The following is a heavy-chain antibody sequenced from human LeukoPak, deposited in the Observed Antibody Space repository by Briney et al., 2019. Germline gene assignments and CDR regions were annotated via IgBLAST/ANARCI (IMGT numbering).Heavy chain of an antibody. CDR3: ARGRRYYYGSGSYYSGVWFDP. V-gene: IGHV4-34*01. CDR1: GGSFSGYY. Sequence: PSETLSLTCAVYGGSFSGYYWSWIRQPPGKGLEWIGEINHSGSTNYNPSLKSRVTISVDTSKNQFSPKLSSVTAADTAVYYCARGRRYYYGSGSYYSGVWFDPWGQGTLVTVSS. D-gene: IGHD3-10*01. CDR2: INHSGST. J-gene: IGHJ5*02.